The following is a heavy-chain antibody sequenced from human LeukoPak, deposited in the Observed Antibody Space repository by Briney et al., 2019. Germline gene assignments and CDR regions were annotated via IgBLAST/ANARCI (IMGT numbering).Heavy chain of an antibody. Sequence: ASVTVSCKASGYTFTSYYMHWVRQAPGQGLEWMGIINPSGGSTSYAQKFQGRVTMTRDTSTSTVYMELSSLRSEDTAVYYCARAEPYYDFWSGYYGSGYYYGLDVWGQGTTVTVSS. CDR2: INPSGGST. J-gene: IGHJ6*02. CDR1: GYTFTSYY. CDR3: ARAEPYYDFWSGYYGSGYYYGLDV. D-gene: IGHD3-3*01. V-gene: IGHV1-46*01.